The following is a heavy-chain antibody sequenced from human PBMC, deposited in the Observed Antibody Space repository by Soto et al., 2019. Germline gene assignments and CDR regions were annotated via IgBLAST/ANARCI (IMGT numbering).Heavy chain of an antibody. CDR3: ARDAPWGSSSWVISRGYYYYGMDV. CDR2: ISSSSSYI. CDR1: GFTFSSYS. D-gene: IGHD6-13*01. Sequence: GGSLRLSCAASGFTFSSYSMNWVRQAPGKGLEWVSSISSSSSYIYYADSVKGRFTISRDNAKNSLYLQMNSLRAEDTAVYYCARDAPWGSSSWVISRGYYYYGMDVWGQGTTVTVSS. V-gene: IGHV3-21*01. J-gene: IGHJ6*02.